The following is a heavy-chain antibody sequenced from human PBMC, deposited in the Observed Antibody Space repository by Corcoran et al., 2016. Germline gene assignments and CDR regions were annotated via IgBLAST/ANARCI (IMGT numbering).Heavy chain of an antibody. CDR3: AKVASPRYGSGYGMDG. D-gene: IGHD3-10*01. CDR1: GFTFDDYA. Sequence: EVQLVESGGGLVQPGRSLRLSCAASGFTFDDYAMHWVRQAPGKGLEWVSGISWNSGSIGYADSVKGRFTISRDNAKNSLYLQMNSLRAEDTALYYCAKVASPRYGSGYGMDGWCQGTKVTVSS. J-gene: IGHJ6*02. CDR2: ISWNSGSI. V-gene: IGHV3-9*01.